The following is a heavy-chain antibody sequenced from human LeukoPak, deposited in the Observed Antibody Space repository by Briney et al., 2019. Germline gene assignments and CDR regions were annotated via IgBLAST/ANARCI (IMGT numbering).Heavy chain of an antibody. CDR3: AKDRYDFWSEF. D-gene: IGHD3-3*01. Sequence: GGSLRLSCVASGFSFSDCAMSWVRQAPGKGLEWVSAISGSGGSTFYAHSVKGRFTISRDNSNNTLYLQMNSLTAEDSALYYCAKDRYDFWSEFWGQGTLVTVSS. CDR1: GFSFSDCA. V-gene: IGHV3-23*01. J-gene: IGHJ4*02. CDR2: ISGSGGST.